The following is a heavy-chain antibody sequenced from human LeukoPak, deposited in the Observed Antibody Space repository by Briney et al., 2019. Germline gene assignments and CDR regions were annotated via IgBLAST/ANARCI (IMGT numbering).Heavy chain of an antibody. J-gene: IGHJ4*02. CDR2: INAGNGNT. D-gene: IGHD3-10*01. Sequence: GASVKVSCKASGYTFTSYAMHWVRQAPGQRLEWMGWINAGNGNTKYSQKFQGRVTITRDTSASTAYMELSSLRSEDTAVYYCARDGTGRYYNPLDYWGQGTLVTVSS. CDR1: GYTFTSYA. V-gene: IGHV1-3*01. CDR3: ARDGTGRYYNPLDY.